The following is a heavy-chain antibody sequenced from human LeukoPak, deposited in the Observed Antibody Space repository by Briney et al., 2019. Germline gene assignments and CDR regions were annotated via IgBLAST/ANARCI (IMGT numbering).Heavy chain of an antibody. CDR2: IIPIFGTA. V-gene: IGHV1-69*13. D-gene: IGHD2-15*01. CDR1: GGTFSSYA. CDR3: ANTPKTGYCSGGSCYGAFGI. J-gene: IGHJ3*02. Sequence: SVTVSCKASGGTFSSYAISWVRQAPGQGLEWMGGIIPIFGTANYAQKFQGRVTITADESTSTAYMELSSLRSEDTAVYYCANTPKTGYCSGGSCYGAFGIWGQGTMVTVSS.